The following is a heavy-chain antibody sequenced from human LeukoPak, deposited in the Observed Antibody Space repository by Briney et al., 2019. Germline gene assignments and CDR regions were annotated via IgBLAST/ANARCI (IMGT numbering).Heavy chain of an antibody. CDR2: IYPGDSDT. CDR3: ARHEDFDY. V-gene: IGHV5-51*01. CDR1: GYTFSTYW. Sequence: GESLKISCKASGYTFSTYWIGWVRQMPGKGLEWMGIIYPGDSDTRYSPSFQGRVTISADKSISTTYPQWSSLKASDTAMYYCARHEDFDYWGQGTLVTVSS. J-gene: IGHJ4*02.